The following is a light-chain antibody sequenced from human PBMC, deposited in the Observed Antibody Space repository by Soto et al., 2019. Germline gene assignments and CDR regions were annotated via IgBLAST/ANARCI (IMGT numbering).Light chain of an antibody. CDR2: GAS. CDR3: QQSNNWPYT. Sequence: EIVMTQSPATLSLSPGERATLSCRASQSVSNNLAWYQQKPGQAPRLLFYGASTRATGIPARFSGSGSGTYFTLTISSLQSEDFAVYYWQQSNNWPYTFGQGTKLEIK. V-gene: IGKV3-15*01. J-gene: IGKJ2*01. CDR1: QSVSNN.